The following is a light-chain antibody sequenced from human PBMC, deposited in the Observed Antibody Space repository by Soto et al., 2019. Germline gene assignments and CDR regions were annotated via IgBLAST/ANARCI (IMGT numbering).Light chain of an antibody. V-gene: IGKV3-11*01. J-gene: IGKJ5*01. CDR3: QQRRNWQVT. Sequence: EVVLTQSPGTLSLSPGERATLSCRASQSVSSYLAWYQQKPGQAPRLLIYDASKRATGIPARFSGSGSGTDFTLTISSLEPEDFAVYYCQQRRNWQVTFGQGTRMEIK. CDR1: QSVSSY. CDR2: DAS.